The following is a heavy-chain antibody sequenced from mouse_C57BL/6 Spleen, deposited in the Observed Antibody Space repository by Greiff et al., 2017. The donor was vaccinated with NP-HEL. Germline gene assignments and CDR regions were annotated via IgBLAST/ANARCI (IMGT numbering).Heavy chain of an antibody. D-gene: IGHD1-1*01. CDR1: GFTFSSYG. Sequence: DVMLVESGGDLVKPGGSLKLSCAASGFTFSSYGMSWVRQTPDKRLEWVATISSGGSYTYYPDSVKGRFTISRDNAKNTLYLQMSSLKSEDTAMYYCARQGYYGTYDYWGQGTTLTVSS. CDR2: ISSGGSYT. V-gene: IGHV5-6*02. J-gene: IGHJ2*01. CDR3: ARQGYYGTYDY.